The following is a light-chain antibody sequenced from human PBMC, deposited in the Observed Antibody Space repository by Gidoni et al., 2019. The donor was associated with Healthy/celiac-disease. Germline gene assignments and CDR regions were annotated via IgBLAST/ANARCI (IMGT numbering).Light chain of an antibody. CDR2: KAS. CDR3: QQYNSYSYT. Sequence: DIQMTQSPSTLSASVGDRVTITCRASQSISSWLAWYQQKPGKAPKLLIYKASSLESGGPSRFSGSGSGTEFTLTISSLQPDDFVTYYCQQYNSYSYTFGQGTKLEIK. CDR1: QSISSW. V-gene: IGKV1-5*03. J-gene: IGKJ2*01.